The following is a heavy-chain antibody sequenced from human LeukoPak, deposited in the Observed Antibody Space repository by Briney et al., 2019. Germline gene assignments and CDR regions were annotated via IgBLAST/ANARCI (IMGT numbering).Heavy chain of an antibody. J-gene: IGHJ4*02. Sequence: QPGGSLRLTCVASGFTFTDYAMAWVRQAPGKGPEWVSAIGADAGGLVYADSVKGRFIMSRDNSKNMVYLQMGSLRVEDTAIYYCLNYVPPRRYFASWGQGTLVAVSS. CDR1: GFTFTDYA. V-gene: IGHV3-23*01. D-gene: IGHD3-10*02. CDR3: LNYVPPRRYFAS. CDR2: IGADAGGL.